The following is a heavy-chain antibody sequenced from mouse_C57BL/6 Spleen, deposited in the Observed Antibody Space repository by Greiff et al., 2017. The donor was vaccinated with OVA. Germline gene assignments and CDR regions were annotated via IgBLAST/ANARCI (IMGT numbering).Heavy chain of an antibody. CDR2: INPSNGGT. CDR3: ARGVIRRDYAMDY. J-gene: IGHJ4*01. Sequence: QVQLKQPGTELVKPGASVKLSCKASGYTFTSYWMHWVKQRPGQGLEWIGNINPSNGGTNYNEKFKSKATLTVDKSSSTAYMQLSSLTSEDSAVYYCARGVIRRDYAMDYWGQGTSVTVSS. CDR1: GYTFTSYW. D-gene: IGHD2-12*01. V-gene: IGHV1-53*01.